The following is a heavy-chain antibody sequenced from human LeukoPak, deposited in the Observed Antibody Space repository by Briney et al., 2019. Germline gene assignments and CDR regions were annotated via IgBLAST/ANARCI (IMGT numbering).Heavy chain of an antibody. J-gene: IGHJ6*02. V-gene: IGHV3-21*01. Sequence: GGSLRLSCAASGFTFSSYSMNWVRQAPGKGLEWVSSNSSSSSYIYYADSVKGRFTISRDNAKNSLYLQMNSLRAEDTAVYYCARDHYSNYLGGYYYYGMDVWGQGTTVTVSS. CDR2: NSSSSSYI. D-gene: IGHD4-11*01. CDR1: GFTFSSYS. CDR3: ARDHYSNYLGGYYYYGMDV.